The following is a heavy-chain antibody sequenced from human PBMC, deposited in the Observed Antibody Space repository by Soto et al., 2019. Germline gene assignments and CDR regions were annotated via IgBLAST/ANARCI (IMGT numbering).Heavy chain of an antibody. J-gene: IGHJ4*02. D-gene: IGHD4-4*01. Sequence: GGSLRLSCAASGFTFSSYSMNWVRQAPGKGLEWVSSISSSSSYIYYADSVKGRFTISRDNAKNSLYLQMNSLRAEDTAVYYCARDTHTVTNLFDYWGQGTLVTVS. CDR2: ISSSSSYI. CDR3: ARDTHTVTNLFDY. V-gene: IGHV3-21*01. CDR1: GFTFSSYS.